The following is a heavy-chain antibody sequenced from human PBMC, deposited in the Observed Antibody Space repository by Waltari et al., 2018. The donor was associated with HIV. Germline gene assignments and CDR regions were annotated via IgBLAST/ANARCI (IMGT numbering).Heavy chain of an antibody. CDR3: ARDLWPEDF. Sequence: EVQLVESGGGLVQPGGSLRLSCVASGFTFTSYYMSWVRQAPGGGLEWVANINQDGTKKFYVDSVKGRFTISRDNAKNSVYLQINSLRAEDSAIYYCARDLWPEDFWGQGTLVTVSS. D-gene: IGHD2-21*01. CDR2: INQDGTKK. J-gene: IGHJ4*02. V-gene: IGHV3-7*01. CDR1: GFTFTSYY.